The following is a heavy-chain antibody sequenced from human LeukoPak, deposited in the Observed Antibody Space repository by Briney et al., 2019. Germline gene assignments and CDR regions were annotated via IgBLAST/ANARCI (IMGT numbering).Heavy chain of an antibody. Sequence: GGSLRLSCAAPGFTFSSYGMSWVRQAPGKGLEWVSAISGSGGSTYYADSVKGRFTISRDNSKNTLYLQMNSLRAEDTAVYYCAKVQGELLWFGERGNNWFDPWGQGTLVTVSS. D-gene: IGHD3-10*01. CDR1: GFTFSSYG. V-gene: IGHV3-23*01. CDR3: AKVQGELLWFGERGNNWFDP. CDR2: ISGSGGST. J-gene: IGHJ5*02.